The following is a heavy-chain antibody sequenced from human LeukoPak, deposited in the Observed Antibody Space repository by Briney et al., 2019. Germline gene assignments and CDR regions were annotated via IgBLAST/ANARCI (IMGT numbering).Heavy chain of an antibody. Sequence: ASVTVSCKASGYSLTGYYFHWVRQAPGQGLEWMGWLNPNSGDTNYAQKFQGRVTMTRDTSISTAYMEVSRLRPDDTAVYYCARYIADLRFQKLLDPWGKGTLVTVSS. CDR2: LNPNSGDT. V-gene: IGHV1-2*02. CDR3: ARYIADLRFQKLLDP. J-gene: IGHJ5*02. D-gene: IGHD5/OR15-5a*01. CDR1: GYSLTGYY.